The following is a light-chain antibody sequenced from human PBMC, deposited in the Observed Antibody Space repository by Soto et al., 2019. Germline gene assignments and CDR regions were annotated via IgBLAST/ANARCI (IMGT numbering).Light chain of an antibody. J-gene: IGKJ1*01. CDR2: DAS. CDR3: QQYDSYSWT. Sequence: DIQMAQSPSTLSASVGDRVTITCRASQNIRRWLAWYQVKPGKAPKLLINDASTFETGIQSRFSGSGSCTEFTPTIITLQPDDLATDYCQQYDSYSWTCGQGTKVEIK. V-gene: IGKV1-5*01. CDR1: QNIRRW.